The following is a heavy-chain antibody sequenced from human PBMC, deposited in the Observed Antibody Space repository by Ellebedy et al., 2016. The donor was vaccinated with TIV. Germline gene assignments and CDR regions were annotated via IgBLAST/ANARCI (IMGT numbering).Heavy chain of an antibody. J-gene: IGHJ6*02. CDR2: ISYDGSNK. CDR1: GFTFSSYA. Sequence: GESLKISCAASGFTFSSYAMHWVRQAPGKGLEWVAVISYDGSNKYYADSVKGRFTISRDNSKNTLYLQMNSLRAEDTAVYYCARAPAYCGGDCPKGRDYYYYYGMDVWGQGTTVTVSS. V-gene: IGHV3-30-3*01. CDR3: ARAPAYCGGDCPKGRDYYYYYGMDV. D-gene: IGHD2-21*02.